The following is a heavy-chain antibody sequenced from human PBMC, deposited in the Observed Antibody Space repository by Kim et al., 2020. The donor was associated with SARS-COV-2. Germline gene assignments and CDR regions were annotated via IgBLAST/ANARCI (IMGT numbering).Heavy chain of an antibody. V-gene: IGHV3-30-3*01. CDR1: GFTFSSYS. Sequence: GGSLRLSCAASGFTFSSYSIHWVRQAPGKGLEWVAVVSYDGSHKYYGDSVKGRFTISRDNSKNTLYLQMNSLRGEDTAVYYCARDLTGSTWDYWGQGTLVTVSS. J-gene: IGHJ4*02. CDR3: ARDLTGSTWDY. D-gene: IGHD1-7*01. CDR2: VSYDGSHK.